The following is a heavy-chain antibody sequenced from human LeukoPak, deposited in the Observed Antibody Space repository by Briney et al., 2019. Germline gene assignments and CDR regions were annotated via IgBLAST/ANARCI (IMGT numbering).Heavy chain of an antibody. CDR2: IRYDGSNK. CDR1: GFTFSSYG. J-gene: IGHJ4*02. V-gene: IGHV3-30*02. Sequence: PGGSLRLSCAASGFTFSSYGMHWVRQAPGKGLEWVAFIRYDGSNKYYADSVKGRFTISRDNSKNTLYLQMNSLRAEDTAVYYCANGGAPNDIVVVPAAIREEREFDYWGQGTLVTVSS. CDR3: ANGGAPNDIVVVPAAIREEREFDY. D-gene: IGHD2-2*01.